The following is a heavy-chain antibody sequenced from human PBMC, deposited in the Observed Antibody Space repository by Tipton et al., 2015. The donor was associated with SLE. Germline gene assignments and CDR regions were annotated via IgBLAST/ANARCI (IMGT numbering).Heavy chain of an antibody. Sequence: QSGPEVKKPGASVKVSCKASGYTFTTYGISWVRQAPGQGLEWMGWISAYNGDTIYAQKLQGRVTMTTDTSTSTAYMELRSLRSDDTAVYYCAREGGYCSGDCYSGYFDYWGQGTLVTVSS. CDR3: AREGGYCSGDCYSGYFDY. D-gene: IGHD2-21*01. CDR1: GYTFTTYG. V-gene: IGHV1-18*01. J-gene: IGHJ4*02. CDR2: ISAYNGDT.